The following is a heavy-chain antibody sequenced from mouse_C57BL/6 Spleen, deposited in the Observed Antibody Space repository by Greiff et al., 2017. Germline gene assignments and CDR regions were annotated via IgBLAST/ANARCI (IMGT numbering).Heavy chain of an antibody. D-gene: IGHD2-4*01. CDR3: TRRDDYVGDAMDY. CDR2: IDPETGGT. J-gene: IGHJ4*01. V-gene: IGHV1-15*01. CDR1: GYTFTDYE. Sequence: VQLQQSGAELVRPGASVTLSCKASGYTFTDYEMHWVKQTPVHGLEWIGAIDPETGGTAYNQKFKGKAILTADKSSSTAYMELRSLTSEDSAVYYCTRRDDYVGDAMDYWGQGTSVTVSS.